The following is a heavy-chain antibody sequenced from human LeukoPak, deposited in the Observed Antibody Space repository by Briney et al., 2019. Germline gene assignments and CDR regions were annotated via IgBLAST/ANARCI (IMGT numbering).Heavy chain of an antibody. J-gene: IGHJ3*02. V-gene: IGHV3-30*18. Sequence: TGGSLRLSCAASGFTFSSYGMHWVRQAPGKGLEWVAVISYDGSNKYYADSVKGRFTTSRDNSKNTLYLQMNSLRAEDTAVYYCAKSPTRGWLRSNFWGDAFDIWGRGTMVTVSS. D-gene: IGHD5-12*01. CDR1: GFTFSSYG. CDR2: ISYDGSNK. CDR3: AKSPTRGWLRSNFWGDAFDI.